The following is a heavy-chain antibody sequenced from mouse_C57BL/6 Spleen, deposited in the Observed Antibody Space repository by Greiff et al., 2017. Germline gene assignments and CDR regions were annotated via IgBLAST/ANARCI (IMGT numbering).Heavy chain of an antibody. V-gene: IGHV5-12*01. CDR2: ISNGGGST. CDR1: GFTFSDYY. CDR3: ARQEDYGSSYGLDY. D-gene: IGHD1-1*01. Sequence: DVKLVESGGGLVQPGGSLKLSCAASGFTFSDYYMYWVRQTPEKRLEWVAYISNGGGSTYYPDTVKGRFTISRDNAKNTLYLQMSRLKSEDTAMYYCARQEDYGSSYGLDYWGQGTTLTVSS. J-gene: IGHJ2*01.